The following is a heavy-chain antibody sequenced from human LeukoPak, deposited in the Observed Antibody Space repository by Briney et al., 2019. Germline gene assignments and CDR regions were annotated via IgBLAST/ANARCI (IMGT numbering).Heavy chain of an antibody. D-gene: IGHD3-16*02. CDR1: EFTFTIYS. J-gene: IGHJ4*02. Sequence: GGSLRLSCAASEFTFTIYSMNWVRQAPGKGLEWVSSISSDSRYIYYADSVKGRFTISRDNAKNSMYLQMSSLRAEDTAVYFCAGAPSAGNFVLYYFDYWGQGTLVTVSS. V-gene: IGHV3-21*06. CDR2: ISSDSRYI. CDR3: AGAPSAGNFVLYYFDY.